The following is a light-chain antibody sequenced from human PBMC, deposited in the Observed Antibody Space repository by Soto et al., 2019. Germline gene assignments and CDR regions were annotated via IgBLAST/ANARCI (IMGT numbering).Light chain of an antibody. V-gene: IGKV3-15*01. Sequence: EIVMTQSPATLSVSPGERATLSCRASQSVSSNLAWYQQKPGQAPRLLICGASTRATGIPARFSGSGSGTDFTLTISSLQSEDFAVYYCQQYNNWPPTFGQGTKVEIK. CDR1: QSVSSN. J-gene: IGKJ1*01. CDR2: GAS. CDR3: QQYNNWPPT.